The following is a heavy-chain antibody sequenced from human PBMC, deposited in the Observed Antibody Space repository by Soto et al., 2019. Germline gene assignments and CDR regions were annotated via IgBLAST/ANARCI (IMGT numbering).Heavy chain of an antibody. J-gene: IGHJ5*02. CDR1: GYTFTSYA. D-gene: IGHD3-3*01. CDR3: ARRPAIFGLVDRGYWFDP. CDR2: INAGNGNT. V-gene: IGHV1-3*01. Sequence: QVQLVQSGAEVKKPGASVKVSCKASGYTFTSYAMHWVRQAPGQRLEWMGWINAGNGNTKYSQKFQGRVTITRDTSASTAYMELSSLRSEDTAVYYCARRPAIFGLVDRGYWFDPWGQGTLVTVSS.